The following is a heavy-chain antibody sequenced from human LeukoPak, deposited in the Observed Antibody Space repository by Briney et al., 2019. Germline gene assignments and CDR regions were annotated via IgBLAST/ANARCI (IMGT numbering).Heavy chain of an antibody. Sequence: GGSLRLSCAASGFTFSSYAMHWVRQAPGKGLEYVSAISSNGGSTYYANSVKGRFTISRDNSKNTLYLQMGSLRAEDMAVYYCARGQYYDFWSGPSDYYYYMDVWGKGTTVTVSS. J-gene: IGHJ6*03. CDR1: GFTFSSYA. CDR2: ISSNGGST. V-gene: IGHV3-64*01. D-gene: IGHD3-3*01. CDR3: ARGQYYDFWSGPSDYYYYMDV.